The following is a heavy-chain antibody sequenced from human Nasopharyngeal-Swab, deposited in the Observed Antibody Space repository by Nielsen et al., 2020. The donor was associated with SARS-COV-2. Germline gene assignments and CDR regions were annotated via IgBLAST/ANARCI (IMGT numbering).Heavy chain of an antibody. V-gene: IGHV4-34*01. CDR2: ISHAVTT. CDR1: GGSFSGYY. D-gene: IGHD3-10*01. J-gene: IGHJ4*02. CDR3: AATDYDSGSYGVALDY. Sequence: SETLSLTCAVSGGSFSGYYWSWSRQPPRQGLQWNWDISHAVTTNYNPSLKNRVAISVDTSKNQFSLQLSSVTAADTAVYYCAATDYDSGSYGVALDYWGQGTLVTVSS.